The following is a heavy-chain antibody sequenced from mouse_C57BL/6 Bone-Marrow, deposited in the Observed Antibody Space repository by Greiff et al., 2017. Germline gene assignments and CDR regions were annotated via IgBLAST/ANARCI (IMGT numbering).Heavy chain of an antibody. D-gene: IGHD1-1*01. CDR1: GYTFTDYE. CDR2: IDPETGGT. CDR3: TNYYGSSSGFDY. J-gene: IGHJ2*01. Sequence: VKLMESGAELVRPGASVTLSCKASGYTFTDYEMHWVKQTPVHGLEWIGAIDPETGGTAYNQKFKGKAILTADKSSSTAYMELRSLTSEDSAVYYCTNYYGSSSGFDYWGQGTTLTVSS. V-gene: IGHV1-15*01.